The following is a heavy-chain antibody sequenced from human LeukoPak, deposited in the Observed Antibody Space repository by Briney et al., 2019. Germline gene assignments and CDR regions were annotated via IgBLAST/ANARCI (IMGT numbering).Heavy chain of an antibody. D-gene: IGHD4-17*01. CDR3: AKQLGNTVTAPFDY. Sequence: GGSLRLSCAASGFPFTSYAMSWVRQAPGKGLEWVSAISGSGGSTYYADSVKGRFTVSRDNSKNTLHLQMNSLRAEDTAVYYCAKQLGNTVTAPFDYWGQGTLVTVSS. V-gene: IGHV3-23*01. CDR2: ISGSGGST. J-gene: IGHJ4*02. CDR1: GFPFTSYA.